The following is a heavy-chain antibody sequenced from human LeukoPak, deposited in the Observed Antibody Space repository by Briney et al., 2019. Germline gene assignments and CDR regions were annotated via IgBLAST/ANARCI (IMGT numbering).Heavy chain of an antibody. Sequence: GGSLRLSCAASGFIFSSYSMNWVRQAPGKGLEWVSSISSSSSHIYYADSVKGRFTISRDNAKNSLYLQMNSLRAEDTAVYYCARLDGSWSSREYYYYGMDVWGQGTTVTVSS. V-gene: IGHV3-21*06. J-gene: IGHJ6*02. CDR1: GFIFSSYS. D-gene: IGHD3-10*01. CDR2: ISSSSSHI. CDR3: ARLDGSWSSREYYYYGMDV.